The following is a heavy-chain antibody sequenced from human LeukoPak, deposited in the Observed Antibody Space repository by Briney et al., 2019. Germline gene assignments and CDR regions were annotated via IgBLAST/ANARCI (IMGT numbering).Heavy chain of an antibody. D-gene: IGHD3-10*01. CDR2: FYHSGST. CDR3: ASRGY. V-gene: IGHV4-38-2*02. J-gene: IGHJ4*02. CDR1: GYSISTGYY. Sequence: SETLSLTCTVSGYSISTGYYWDWIRQPPGKGLEWIGTFYHSGSTNYNPSLKSRVTISVDTSKNQFSLKLSSVTAADTAVYYCASRGYWGQGTLVTVSS.